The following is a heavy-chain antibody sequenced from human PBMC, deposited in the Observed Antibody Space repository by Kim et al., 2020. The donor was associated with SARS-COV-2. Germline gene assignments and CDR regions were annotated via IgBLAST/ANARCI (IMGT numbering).Heavy chain of an antibody. Sequence: SETLSLTCTVSGGSISSGSYYWSWIRQPAGKGLEWIGRIYTSGSTNYNPSLKSRVTISVDTSKNQFSLKLSSVTAADTAVYYCARSSITIFSFDYWGQGTLVTVSS. V-gene: IGHV4-61*02. J-gene: IGHJ4*02. CDR3: ARSSITIFSFDY. D-gene: IGHD3-3*01. CDR1: GGSISSGSYY. CDR2: IYTSGST.